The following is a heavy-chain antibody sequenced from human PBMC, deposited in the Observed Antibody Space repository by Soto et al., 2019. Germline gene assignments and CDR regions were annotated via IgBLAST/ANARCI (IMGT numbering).Heavy chain of an antibody. V-gene: IGHV3-30-3*01. Sequence: QVQLVESGGGVVQPGRSLRLSCAASGFTFSSYAMHWVRQAPGKGLEWVAVISYDGSNKYYADSVKGRFTISRDNSKNTLYLQMNSLRAEDTAVYYCAKDRPDTAMVADYYYYGMDVWGQGTTVTVSS. CDR1: GFTFSSYA. D-gene: IGHD5-18*01. CDR2: ISYDGSNK. J-gene: IGHJ6*02. CDR3: AKDRPDTAMVADYYYYGMDV.